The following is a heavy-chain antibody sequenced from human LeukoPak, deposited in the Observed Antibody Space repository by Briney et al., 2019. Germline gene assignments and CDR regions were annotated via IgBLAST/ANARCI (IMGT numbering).Heavy chain of an antibody. V-gene: IGHV3-74*01. D-gene: IGHD2/OR15-2a*01. CDR2: INSDGSWT. CDR1: GNYW. J-gene: IGHJ4*02. CDR3: VSFYETY. Sequence: GGSLRLSCAASGNYWMHWVRQAPGKGLVWVSHINSDGSWTSYADSVKGRFTISKDNAKNTVYLQMNSLRAEDTAVYYCVSFYETYWGQGTLVTVSS.